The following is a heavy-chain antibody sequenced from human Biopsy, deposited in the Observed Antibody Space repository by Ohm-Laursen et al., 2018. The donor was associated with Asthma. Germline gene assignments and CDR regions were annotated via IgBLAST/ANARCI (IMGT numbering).Heavy chain of an antibody. D-gene: IGHD6-19*01. Sequence: SLRLSCTASGFAVSRDYMFWVRQAPGKGLEWVSVIYSGGTSHTADSVRGRFTISRGYSKNTLYLQMHSLRAEDTAVYYCARGDSSGWSHYYFDYWGQGTLVTVSS. J-gene: IGHJ4*02. V-gene: IGHV3-53*01. CDR3: ARGDSSGWSHYYFDY. CDR1: GFAVSRDY. CDR2: IYSGGTS.